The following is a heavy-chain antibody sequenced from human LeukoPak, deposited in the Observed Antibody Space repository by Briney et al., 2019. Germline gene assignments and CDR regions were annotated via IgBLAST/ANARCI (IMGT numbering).Heavy chain of an antibody. CDR2: ISGSGGST. J-gene: IGHJ4*02. CDR1: GFTFSSYD. CDR3: AKDSIIVAGTGNFDY. Sequence: GGSLRLSCAASGFTFSSYDMTWVRQAPGKGLEWVSAISGSGGSTYYADSVKGRFTISRDNSKNTLFLQLNSLRAEDTAVYYCAKDSIIVAGTGNFDYWGQGTLVTVSS. D-gene: IGHD6-19*01. V-gene: IGHV3-23*01.